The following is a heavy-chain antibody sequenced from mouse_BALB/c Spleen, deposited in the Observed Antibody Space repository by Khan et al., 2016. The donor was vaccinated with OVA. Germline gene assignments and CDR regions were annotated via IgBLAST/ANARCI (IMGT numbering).Heavy chain of an antibody. CDR1: GYTFTDYV. V-gene: IGHV1-77*01. Sequence: QVQLQQPGPELVKPGASMKMSCKASGYTFTDYVINWVKQRTGQGLEWIGDIFPGGGSSYYNEKFKGKAKLTADKSSNIAYMQLSSLTFEDSAVYFCARGGYSVFAYWGQGTLVTVSA. D-gene: IGHD2-3*01. CDR3: ARGGYSVFAY. CDR2: IFPGGGSS. J-gene: IGHJ3*01.